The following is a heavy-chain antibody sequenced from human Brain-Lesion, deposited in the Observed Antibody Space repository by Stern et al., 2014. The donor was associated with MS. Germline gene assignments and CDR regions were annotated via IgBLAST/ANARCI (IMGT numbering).Heavy chain of an antibody. D-gene: IGHD3-10*01. J-gene: IGHJ6*02. V-gene: IGHV1-2*02. Sequence: QVQLVQSGAEVKKPGASAKVSCKASGYTFTGYYMYWVRQAPGQGLERMGWINPNSGGTHYAQKFQGRVTMTRDTSITTAYMELSRLRSDDTAVYYCARGYYGSGRPQKGMDVWGQGTTVTVSS. CDR1: GYTFTGYY. CDR3: ARGYYGSGRPQKGMDV. CDR2: INPNSGGT.